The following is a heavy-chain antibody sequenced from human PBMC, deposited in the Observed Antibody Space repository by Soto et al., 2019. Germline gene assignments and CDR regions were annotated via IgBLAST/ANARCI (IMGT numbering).Heavy chain of an antibody. Sequence: SVKVSCKASGGTFSSYAISWVRQAPGQGLEWMGGIIPIFGTANYAQKFQGRVTITADESTSTAYMELSSLRSEDTAVYYCARGGTDLAAIGSFDYWGQGTRLTVPS. V-gene: IGHV1-69*13. J-gene: IGHJ4*02. D-gene: IGHD3-16*01. CDR3: ARGGTDLAAIGSFDY. CDR1: GGTFSSYA. CDR2: IIPIFGTA.